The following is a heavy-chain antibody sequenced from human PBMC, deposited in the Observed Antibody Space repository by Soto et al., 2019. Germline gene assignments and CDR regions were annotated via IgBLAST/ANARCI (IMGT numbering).Heavy chain of an antibody. J-gene: IGHJ4*02. CDR3: AKEHSSGSDY. CDR2: ISGSGGST. CDR1: GLSFSSYA. V-gene: IGHV3-23*01. Sequence: GSLRLSCAVAGLSFSSYAMSWVRQAPGKGLEWVSAISGSGGSTYYADSVKGRFTISRDNSKNTLYLQMNSLRAEDTDVYYCAKEHSSGSDYWGQGTLVTVSS. D-gene: IGHD6-19*01.